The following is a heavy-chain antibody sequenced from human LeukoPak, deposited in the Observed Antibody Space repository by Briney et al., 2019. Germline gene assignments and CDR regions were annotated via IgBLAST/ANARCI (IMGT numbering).Heavy chain of an antibody. J-gene: IGHJ4*02. V-gene: IGHV4-34*01. CDR2: INHSGST. Sequence: PSGTLSLTCAVSGGSFSGYYWSWIRQPPGKGLEWIGEINHSGSTNYNPSLKSRVTISVDTSKNQFSLKRSSVTAADTAVYYCARGVEGDILNWGQGTLVTVSS. D-gene: IGHD3-9*01. CDR1: GGSFSGYY. CDR3: ARGVEGDILN.